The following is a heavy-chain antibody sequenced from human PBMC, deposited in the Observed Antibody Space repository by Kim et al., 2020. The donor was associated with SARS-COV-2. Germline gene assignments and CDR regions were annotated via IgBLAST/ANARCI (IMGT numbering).Heavy chain of an antibody. CDR1: GGSISSSSYY. CDR3: ARQEVAAAGTPLYNWFDP. CDR2: IYYSGST. Sequence: SETLSLTCTVSGGSISSSSYYWGWIRQPPGKGLEWIGSIYYSGSTYYNPSLKSRVTISVDTSKNQFSLKLSSVTAADTAVYYCARQEVAAAGTPLYNWFDPWGQGTLVTVSS. V-gene: IGHV4-39*01. D-gene: IGHD6-13*01. J-gene: IGHJ5*02.